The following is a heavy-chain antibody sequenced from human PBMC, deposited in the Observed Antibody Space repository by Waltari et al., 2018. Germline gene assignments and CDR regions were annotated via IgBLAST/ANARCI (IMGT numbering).Heavy chain of an antibody. Sequence: DVQLAESGGGLVHSGGSLRLSCAASGFTVSSTHMSWVRQSPGKGLEWVSVMYPPGSSYNADAVEGRFSISRDISQNTVHLQMNNLRLEDTAIYYCARARDEHTAMVFFDLWGQGTVVTVSS. D-gene: IGHD5-18*01. CDR3: ARARDEHTAMVFFDL. V-gene: IGHV3-66*02. CDR1: GFTVSSTH. CDR2: MYPPGSS. J-gene: IGHJ4*02.